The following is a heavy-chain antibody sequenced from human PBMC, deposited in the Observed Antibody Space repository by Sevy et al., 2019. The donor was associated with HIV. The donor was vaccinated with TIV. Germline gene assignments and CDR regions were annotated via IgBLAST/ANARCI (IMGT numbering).Heavy chain of an antibody. CDR3: AKAGNFDWLLPLLFYFDY. V-gene: IGHV3-21*04. CDR2: ISSSSSYI. CDR1: GFTFSSYS. J-gene: IGHJ4*02. Sequence: GGSLRLSCAASGFTFSSYSMNWVRQAPGKGLEWVSSISSSSSYIYYADSVKGRFTISRDNAKNSLYLQMNSLRAEDTAVYYCAKAGNFDWLLPLLFYFDYWGQGTLVTVSS. D-gene: IGHD3-9*01.